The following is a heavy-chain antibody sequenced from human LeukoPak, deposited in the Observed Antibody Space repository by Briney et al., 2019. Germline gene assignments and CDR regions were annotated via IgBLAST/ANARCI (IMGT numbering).Heavy chain of an antibody. J-gene: IGHJ5*02. CDR2: ISYDGSNK. V-gene: IGHV3-30*18. CDR3: AKDDGVAVAGTGTFDP. D-gene: IGHD6-19*01. Sequence: GGSLRPSCAASGFTFSSYGMHWVRQAPGKGLEWVAVISYDGSNKYYADSVKGRFTISRDNSKNTLYLQMNSLRAEDTAVYYCAKDDGVAVAGTGTFDPWGQGTLVTVSS. CDR1: GFTFSSYG.